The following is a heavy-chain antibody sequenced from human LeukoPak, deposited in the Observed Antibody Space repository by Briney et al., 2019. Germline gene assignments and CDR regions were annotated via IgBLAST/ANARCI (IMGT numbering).Heavy chain of an antibody. Sequence: GGSLRLSCAPSGFIFTYYGFHWVRQTPGKGLEWVAAIWSDATNMYYGNSVKGRFFIQRDDFQNTVYLEMSSLRAEDTAVYYCAKDAQRGFDYSNSFQYWGQGSLVTVSS. D-gene: IGHD4-11*01. CDR1: GFIFTYYG. V-gene: IGHV3-33*06. J-gene: IGHJ4*02. CDR3: AKDAQRGFDYSNSFQY. CDR2: IWSDATNM.